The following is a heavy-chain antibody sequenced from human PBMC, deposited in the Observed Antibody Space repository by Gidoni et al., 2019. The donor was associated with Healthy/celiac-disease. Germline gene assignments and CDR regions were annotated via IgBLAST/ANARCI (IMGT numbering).Heavy chain of an antibody. CDR1: GFTFSSYE. CDR3: ARVGPMVVAPNYYGMDV. D-gene: IGHD2-15*01. CDR2: ISSSGSTI. Sequence: EVQLVESGGGSVQPGGSLRLSRAASGFTFSSYEMNWVRQAPGKGLEWVSYISSSGSTIYYADSVKGRFTISRDNAKNSLYLQMNSLRAEDTAVYYCARVGPMVVAPNYYGMDVWGQGTTVTVSS. V-gene: IGHV3-48*03. J-gene: IGHJ6*02.